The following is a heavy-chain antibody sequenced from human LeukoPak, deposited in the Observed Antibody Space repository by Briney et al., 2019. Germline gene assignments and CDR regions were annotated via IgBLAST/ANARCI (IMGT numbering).Heavy chain of an antibody. Sequence: GGSLRLSCAASGFTFSSYGMHWVRQAPGKGLEWVAFIRYDGSNKYYADSVKGRFTISRDNSKNTLYLQMNSLRAEDTAVYYCARTREQWQVLDYWGQGTLVTVSS. CDR3: ARTREQWQVLDY. J-gene: IGHJ4*02. CDR2: IRYDGSNK. CDR1: GFTFSSYG. V-gene: IGHV3-30*02. D-gene: IGHD6-19*01.